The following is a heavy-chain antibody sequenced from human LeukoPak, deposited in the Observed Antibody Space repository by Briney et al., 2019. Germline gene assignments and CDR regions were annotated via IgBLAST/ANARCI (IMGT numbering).Heavy chain of an antibody. D-gene: IGHD2-15*01. CDR3: AATYCSGGSCYSSDWYFDL. J-gene: IGHJ2*01. Sequence: SETLSLTCTVSGGSISSYYWGWIRQPPGKGLEWIGSIYYSGSTYYNPSLKSRVTISVDTSKNQFSLKLSSVTAADTAVYYCAATYCSGGSCYSSDWYFDLWGRGTLVTVSS. CDR2: IYYSGST. CDR1: GGSISSYY. V-gene: IGHV4-39*01.